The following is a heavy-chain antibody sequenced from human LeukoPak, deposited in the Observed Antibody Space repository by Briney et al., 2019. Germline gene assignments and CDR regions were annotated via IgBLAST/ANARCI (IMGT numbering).Heavy chain of an antibody. CDR3: ASSRDDLLVVPAAMTY. CDR2: ISSSSSYI. Sequence: GGSLRLSCAASGFTFSSYSMNWVRQAPGKGLGWVSSISSSSSYIYYADSVKGRFTISRDNAKTSLYLQMNSLRAEDTAVYYCASSRDDLLVVPAAMTYWGQGTLVTVSS. CDR1: GFTFSSYS. J-gene: IGHJ4*02. V-gene: IGHV3-21*01. D-gene: IGHD2-2*01.